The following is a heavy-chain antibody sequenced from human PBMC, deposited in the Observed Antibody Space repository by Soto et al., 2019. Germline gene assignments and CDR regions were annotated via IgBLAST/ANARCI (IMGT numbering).Heavy chain of an antibody. D-gene: IGHD2-21*02. Sequence: ASVKVSCKASGYTFINFGITWVRQAPGQGLEWVGWISTDKGYTTYAEKFQGRVSMTADTATNTAYMDLSSLRSEDTAVYYCARGFRGGDADWFDLWAQGNLVTVSS. CDR2: ISTDKGYT. CDR1: GYTFINFG. V-gene: IGHV1-18*01. CDR3: ARGFRGGDADWFDL. J-gene: IGHJ5*02.